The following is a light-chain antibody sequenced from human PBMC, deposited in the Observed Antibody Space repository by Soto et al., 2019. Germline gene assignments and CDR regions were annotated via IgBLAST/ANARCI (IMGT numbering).Light chain of an antibody. Sequence: EIVLTQSPGTLSLSPGERATLSCRASQSVSSSYLAWYQQKPGQAPRLLIYGASSRATGIPDRFSGSGSGPDFTLTISRLEPEDFALHYCQQYGSSPVTFGQGTQV. CDR2: GAS. V-gene: IGKV3-20*01. J-gene: IGKJ1*01. CDR3: QQYGSSPVT. CDR1: QSVSSSY.